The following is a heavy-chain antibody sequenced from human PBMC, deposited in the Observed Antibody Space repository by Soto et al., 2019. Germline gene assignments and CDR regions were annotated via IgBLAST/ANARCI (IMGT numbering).Heavy chain of an antibody. CDR2: ISAYNGNT. V-gene: IGHV1-18*01. CDR3: ARGVAVADPYYFDY. Sequence: QVQLVQSGAEVKKPGASVKVSCKASGYTFTIYGISWVRQAPGQGLEWMGWISAYNGNTNYAQKLQGRVTMTTDTCTSTAYMQLRSLRSDDKAVYYCARGVAVADPYYFDYWGQGTLVTVSS. CDR1: GYTFTIYG. D-gene: IGHD6-19*01. J-gene: IGHJ4*02.